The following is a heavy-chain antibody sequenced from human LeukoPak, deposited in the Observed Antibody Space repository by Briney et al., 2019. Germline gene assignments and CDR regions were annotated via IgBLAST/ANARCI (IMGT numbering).Heavy chain of an antibody. D-gene: IGHD3-16*01. CDR1: GFTVSSSY. J-gene: IGHJ4*02. CDR3: AKRARPFGGGFDY. CDR2: IYSGGRT. Sequence: GGSLRLSCAASGFTVSSSYMSWVRQAPGKGLEWVSVIYSGGRTSYADSVKGRFTISRDNSKNTLYLQMNSLRAEDTAVYYCAKRARPFGGGFDYWGQGTLVSASS. V-gene: IGHV3-53*01.